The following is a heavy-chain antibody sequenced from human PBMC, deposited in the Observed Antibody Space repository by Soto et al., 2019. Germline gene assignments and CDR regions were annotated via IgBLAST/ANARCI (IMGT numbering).Heavy chain of an antibody. CDR3: AKGRYDFWSPYYFDS. CDR1: GLNFDDFA. Sequence: EVQLVESGGRLVQPGRSLRLSCVGTGLNFDDFAMHWVRQAPGKGLEWVSGITWNSRVLAYADSVKGRFTISRDNARNSLYLQMDSLRDEDTVLYYCAKGRYDFWSPYYFDSWGQGTLVTVSS. V-gene: IGHV3-9*01. CDR2: ITWNSRVL. D-gene: IGHD3-3*01. J-gene: IGHJ4*02.